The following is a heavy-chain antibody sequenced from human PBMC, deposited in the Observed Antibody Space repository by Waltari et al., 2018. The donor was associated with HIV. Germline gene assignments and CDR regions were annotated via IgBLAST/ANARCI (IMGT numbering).Heavy chain of an antibody. V-gene: IGHV5-51*01. J-gene: IGHJ4*02. Sequence: EVHLVQSGAEVKKPVESLKISCMGFGYSFTSYWTGWVRRMPGKGLWWMGIIHPGEYDVRYSPSFQGQIIISVDKSISTAYLQWSSLKASDTAMYYCARLLTGATRATRYFDYWGQRTLVPGPS. CDR3: ARLLTGATRATRYFDY. D-gene: IGHD7-27*01. CDR1: GYSFTSYW. CDR2: IHPGEYDV.